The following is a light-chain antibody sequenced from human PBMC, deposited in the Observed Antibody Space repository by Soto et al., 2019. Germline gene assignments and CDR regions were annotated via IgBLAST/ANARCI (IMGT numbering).Light chain of an antibody. J-gene: IGKJ5*01. CDR1: QSITIY. V-gene: IGKV1-39*01. CDR2: GAS. CDR3: QQTYSTLIT. Sequence: DLQMTQSPSSLSASLGDRVTITCRASQSITIYLNWYQQKPGKAPNLLIYGASSLQSGVPSRFSGRGSGTEFTLTISSLQPEDFATYYCQQTYSTLITFGQGTRLEI.